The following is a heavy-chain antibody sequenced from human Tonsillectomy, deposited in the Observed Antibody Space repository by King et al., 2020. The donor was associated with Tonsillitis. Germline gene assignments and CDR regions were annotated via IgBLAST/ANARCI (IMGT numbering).Heavy chain of an antibody. CDR1: GFTVSSNY. Sequence: VQLVESGGGLIQPGGSLRLSCAASGFTVSSNYMSWVRQAPGKGLEWVSVIYSSGSTYYADSVKGRFTISRDNSKNTLYLQMNSLRAEDTAVYYCARDRGLSLYYYYGMDVWGQGTTVTVSS. V-gene: IGHV3-53*01. J-gene: IGHJ6*02. CDR3: ARDRGLSLYYYYGMDV. D-gene: IGHD3-10*01. CDR2: IYSSGST.